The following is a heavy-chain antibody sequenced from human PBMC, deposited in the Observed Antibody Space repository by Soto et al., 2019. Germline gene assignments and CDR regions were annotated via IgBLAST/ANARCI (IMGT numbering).Heavy chain of an antibody. CDR3: AAGGKNGYIK. V-gene: IGHV1-69*13. CDR2: IIPILGTT. Sequence: ASVEVSCKASRDTFNSYAITWVRQAPGQGLEWMGGIIPILGTTKYAQKFQGRVAMTADESTSTAYMELSSLRSEDRAVYYCAAGGKNGYIKWGQGTQVTVSS. D-gene: IGHD5-12*01. J-gene: IGHJ4*02. CDR1: RDTFNSYA.